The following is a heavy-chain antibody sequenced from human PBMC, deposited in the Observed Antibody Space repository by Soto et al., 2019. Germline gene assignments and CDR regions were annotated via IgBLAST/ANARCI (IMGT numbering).Heavy chain of an antibody. V-gene: IGHV1-3*01. CDR2: INAGNGNT. J-gene: IGHJ4*02. Sequence: ASVKVSCKASGYTFTSYAMHWVLQAPGQRLEWMGWINAGNGNTKYSQKFQGRVTITRDTSASTAYMELSSLRSEDTAVYYCARDPPLGYDSSGYGDYWGRGTLVTVSS. CDR1: GYTFTSYA. CDR3: ARDPPLGYDSSGYGDY. D-gene: IGHD3-22*01.